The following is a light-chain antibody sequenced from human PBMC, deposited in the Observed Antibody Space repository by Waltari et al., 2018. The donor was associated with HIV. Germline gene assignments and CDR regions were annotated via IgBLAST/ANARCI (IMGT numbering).Light chain of an antibody. CDR2: DDG. CDR3: QVWDSSSDHYV. J-gene: IGLJ1*01. CDR1: NIGTKS. V-gene: IGLV3-21*02. Sequence: LTQPPSVSVAPGQTARITCGGNNIGTKSVHWYQHKPGQAPVLVIYDDGDRPSGIPERFSGSHSGNTATLTISRVEAGDEADYYCQVWDSSSDHYVFGSGSKVTV.